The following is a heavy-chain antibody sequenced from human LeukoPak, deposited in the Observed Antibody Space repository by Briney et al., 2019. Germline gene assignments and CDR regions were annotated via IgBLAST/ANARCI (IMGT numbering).Heavy chain of an antibody. J-gene: IGHJ4*02. D-gene: IGHD5-12*01. CDR1: GYTFTGYY. Sequence: ASVTVSCKASGYTFTGYYMHWVRQAPGQGLEWMGWINPNSGGTNYAQKFQGRVTMTRDTSISTAYVDLSRLRSDDTAVYYCARQGGYSGYDLLDYWGQGTLVTVSS. V-gene: IGHV1-2*02. CDR3: ARQGGYSGYDLLDY. CDR2: INPNSGGT.